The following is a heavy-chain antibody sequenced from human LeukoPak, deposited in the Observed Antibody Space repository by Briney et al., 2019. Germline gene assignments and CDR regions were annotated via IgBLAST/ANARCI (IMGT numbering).Heavy chain of an antibody. CDR3: ARLDSSGRSIDDY. CDR2: IFYTGNT. J-gene: IGHJ4*02. D-gene: IGHD3-22*01. V-gene: IGHV4-39*01. CDR1: GGSFSSSSYY. Sequence: SETLSLTCTVSGGSFSSSSYYWGWIRQPPGKGLEWIGSIFYTGNTYYNPFLKSRVTISVDTSKNQFSLKLSSVTAADTAVFYCARLDSSGRSIDDYWGQGTLVTVSS.